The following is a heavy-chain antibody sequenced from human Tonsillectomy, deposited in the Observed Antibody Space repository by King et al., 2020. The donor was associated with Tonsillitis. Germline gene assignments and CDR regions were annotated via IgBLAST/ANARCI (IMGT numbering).Heavy chain of an antibody. Sequence: QLQESGPGLVKPSQTLSLTCTVSGGSISSGDYYWSWIRQPPGKGLEWIGYIYYTGSSYYNPSLKSRVTISVDTSKNQFSLRLSSVTAADTAVYYCARDTVTTLSAFDIWGQGTMVTVSS. D-gene: IGHD4-17*01. J-gene: IGHJ3*02. CDR2: IYYTGSS. CDR1: GGSISSGDYY. CDR3: ARDTVTTLSAFDI. V-gene: IGHV4-30-4*01.